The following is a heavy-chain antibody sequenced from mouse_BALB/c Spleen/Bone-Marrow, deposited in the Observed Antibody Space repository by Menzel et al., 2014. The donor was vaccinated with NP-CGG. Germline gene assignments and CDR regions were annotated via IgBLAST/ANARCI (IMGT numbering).Heavy chain of an antibody. CDR1: GFTFSSFG. V-gene: IGHV5-17*02. CDR2: ISSGSSTI. Sequence: DVHLVESGGGLVQPGGSRKLSCAASGFTFSSFGMHWVRQAPEKGLEWVAYISSGSSTIYYADTVKGRFTISRDNPKNTLFLQMTSLRSEDTAMYYCTRKGALITHYYAMDYWGQGTSVTVSS. D-gene: IGHD2-4*01. CDR3: TRKGALITHYYAMDY. J-gene: IGHJ4*01.